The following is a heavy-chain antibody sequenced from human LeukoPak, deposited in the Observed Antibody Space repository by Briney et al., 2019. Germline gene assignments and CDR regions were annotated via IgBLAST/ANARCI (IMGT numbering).Heavy chain of an antibody. Sequence: ASVKVSCKASGGTFSSYAISWVRQAPGQGLEWMGGIIPIFGTANYAQKFQGRVTITADESTSTAYMELSSLRSEDTAVYYCALTYCSGGSCYSGDYYGMDVWGQGTTVTVSS. V-gene: IGHV1-69*13. J-gene: IGHJ6*02. CDR1: GGTFSSYA. D-gene: IGHD2-15*01. CDR2: IIPIFGTA. CDR3: ALTYCSGGSCYSGDYYGMDV.